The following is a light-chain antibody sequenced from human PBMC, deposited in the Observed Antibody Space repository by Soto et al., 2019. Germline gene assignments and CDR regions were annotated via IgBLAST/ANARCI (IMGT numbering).Light chain of an antibody. CDR1: QGIGKN. J-gene: IGKJ1*01. CDR3: LQHNSYPRT. V-gene: IGKV1-17*01. Sequence: DIQMTQSPSSLSASVGDRVTITCRASQGIGKNLGWYQQKPGKAPKRLIYAASSLESGVPSRFSGSGSGTDFTLTISSLQPEDFVAYYCLQHNSYPRTFGQGTKVEIK. CDR2: AAS.